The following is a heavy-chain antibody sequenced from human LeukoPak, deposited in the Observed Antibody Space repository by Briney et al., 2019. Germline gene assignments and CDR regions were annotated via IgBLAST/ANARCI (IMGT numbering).Heavy chain of an antibody. Sequence: GGSLRLSCAASGFTFSDYYMSWIRQAPGKGLEWVSSISSSSSYIYYADSVKGRFTISRDNAKNSLYLQMNSLRAEDTAVYYCARDGRRYYFDYWGQGTLVTVSS. J-gene: IGHJ4*02. CDR1: GFTFSDYY. V-gene: IGHV3-11*06. CDR3: ARDGRRYYFDY. CDR2: ISSSSSYI. D-gene: IGHD4-17*01.